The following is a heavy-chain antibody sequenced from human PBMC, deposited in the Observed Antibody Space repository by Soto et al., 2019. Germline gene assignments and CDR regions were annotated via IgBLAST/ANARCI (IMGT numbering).Heavy chain of an antibody. D-gene: IGHD1-26*01. V-gene: IGHV3-48*03. CDR1: GFTFSSSE. J-gene: IGHJ3*01. CDR2: IHPSGQPI. Sequence: EVQLVESGGGLVQPGGSLRLSCAVSGFTFSSSEMYWVRQAPGKGLEWISYIHPSGQPIFYADSVKGRFTISRDNANNSLFLQMNRLRAEDTAVYYCSRRASRWGHGTMVTVSS. CDR3: SRRASR.